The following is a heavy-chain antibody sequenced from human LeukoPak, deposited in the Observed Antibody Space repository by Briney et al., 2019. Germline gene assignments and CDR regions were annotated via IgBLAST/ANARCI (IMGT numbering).Heavy chain of an antibody. CDR3: ASDSSGFY. V-gene: IGHV3-21*01. D-gene: IGHD3-22*01. J-gene: IGHJ4*02. CDR1: GFTFSSYS. CDR2: ISSSSIYI. Sequence: PGGSLRLSCAASGFTFSSYSMNWVRQAPGKGLEWVSSISSSSIYIYYADSVKGRFTISRDNPKISLYLQMNSLRAEDTAVYYCASDSSGFYWGQGTLVTVSS.